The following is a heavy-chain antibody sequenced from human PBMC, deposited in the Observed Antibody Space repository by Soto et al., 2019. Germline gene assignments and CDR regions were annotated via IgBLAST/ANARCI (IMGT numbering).Heavy chain of an antibody. CDR3: AREDRDRETGLVPAAIDGMDV. J-gene: IGHJ6*02. Sequence: QVQLVQSGAEVKKPGSSVKVSCKASGGTFSRYSFTWVRQAPGHGLEWMGRIMPVSGIASYAQKVQGRVTITADEATSTAFMELSSLRSEDTAVYYCAREDRDRETGLVPAAIDGMDVWGQGTTVTVSS. V-gene: IGHV1-69*08. CDR1: GGTFSRYS. D-gene: IGHD2-2*01. CDR2: IMPVSGIA.